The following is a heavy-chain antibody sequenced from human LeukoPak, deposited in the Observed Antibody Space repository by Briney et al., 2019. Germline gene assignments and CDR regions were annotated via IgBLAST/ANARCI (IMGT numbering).Heavy chain of an antibody. J-gene: IGHJ3*02. Sequence: PGGSLRLSCAASGIAFSKYGMSWVRQTPGKGLEWVATVLGSGVPTYYAGSVQGRFTISRDNSKNTLYLQMDNLRVEDTAIYYCAKDPNGDYIGTFDIWGQGTMVIVS. CDR3: AKDPNGDYIGTFDI. CDR2: VLGSGVPT. CDR1: GIAFSKYG. D-gene: IGHD4-17*01. V-gene: IGHV3-23*01.